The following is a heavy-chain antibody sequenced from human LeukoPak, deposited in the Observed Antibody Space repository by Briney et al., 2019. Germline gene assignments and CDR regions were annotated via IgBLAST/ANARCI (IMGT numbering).Heavy chain of an antibody. CDR3: YGSGSFYYYYGMTS. J-gene: IGHJ6*04. V-gene: IGHV4-34*01. CDR2: INHSGST. D-gene: IGHD3-10*01. CDR1: GGSFSGYY. Sequence: PSETLSLTCAVYGGSFSGYYWSWIRQPPGKGLEWIGEINHSGSTNYNPSLKSRVTISVDTSKNQFSLKLSSVTAADTAVYYCYGSGSFYYYYGMTSGAKGPRSPSPQ.